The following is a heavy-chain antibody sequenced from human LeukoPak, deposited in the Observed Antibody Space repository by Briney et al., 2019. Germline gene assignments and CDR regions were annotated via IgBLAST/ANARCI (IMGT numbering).Heavy chain of an antibody. J-gene: IGHJ4*02. CDR3: ARVYYDFWSGYSPRGHFDY. CDR2: INTDRSST. V-gene: IGHV3-74*01. CDR1: GFTFSSYW. Sequence: GGSLRLSCAASGFTFSSYWMHWVRQAPGKGLVWVSRINTDRSSTSYADSVKGRFTISRDNAKNTLYLQMNSLRAEDTAVYYCARVYYDFWSGYSPRGHFDYWGQGTLVTVSS. D-gene: IGHD3-3*01.